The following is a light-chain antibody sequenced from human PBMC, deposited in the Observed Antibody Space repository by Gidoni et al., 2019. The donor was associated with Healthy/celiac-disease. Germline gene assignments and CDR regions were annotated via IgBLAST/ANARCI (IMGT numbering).Light chain of an antibody. CDR1: QDISNY. CDR3: QQYDNLPYT. V-gene: IGKV1-33*01. Sequence: DIQMTQSPSSLSASVGDRVTITCQASQDISNYLNWYQQKPGKATKLLIYDASNLETGVPSRFSGSGSGTDFTFTISSLQPEDIATSYCQQYDNLPYTFGQGPKLEIK. J-gene: IGKJ2*01. CDR2: DAS.